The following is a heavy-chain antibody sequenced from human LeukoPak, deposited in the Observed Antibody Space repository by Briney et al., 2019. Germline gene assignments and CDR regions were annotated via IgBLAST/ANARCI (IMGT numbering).Heavy chain of an antibody. D-gene: IGHD5-18*01. V-gene: IGHV3-73*01. CDR3: TRQDVGTGYSYGLDAFDI. CDR2: IRSKANSYET. J-gene: IGHJ3*02. Sequence: PGGSLRLSCAASGFTFSGSAMHWVRQASGKGLEWVGRIRSKANSYETAYAASVKGRFTISRDDSKNTAYLQMNSLKTEDTAVYYCTRQDVGTGYSYGLDAFDIWGQGTMVTVSS. CDR1: GFTFSGSA.